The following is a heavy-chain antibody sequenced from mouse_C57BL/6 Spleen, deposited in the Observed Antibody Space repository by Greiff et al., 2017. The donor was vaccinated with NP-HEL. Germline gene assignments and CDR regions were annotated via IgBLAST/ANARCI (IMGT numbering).Heavy chain of an antibody. CDR3: ARRRDYYGSSFAMDY. Sequence: EVKVVESGGDLVKPGGSLKLSCAASGFTFSSYGMSWVRQTPDKRLEWVATISSGGSYTYYPDSVKGRFTISRDNAKNTLYLQMSSLKSEDTAMYYCARRRDYYGSSFAMDYWGQGTSVTVSS. V-gene: IGHV5-6*01. CDR1: GFTFSSYG. CDR2: ISSGGSYT. J-gene: IGHJ4*01. D-gene: IGHD1-1*01.